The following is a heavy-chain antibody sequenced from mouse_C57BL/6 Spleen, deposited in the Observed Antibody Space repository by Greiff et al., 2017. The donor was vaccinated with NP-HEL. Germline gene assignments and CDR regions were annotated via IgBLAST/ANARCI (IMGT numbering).Heavy chain of an antibody. CDR2: IHPNSGST. Sequence: QVQLQQPGAELVKPGASVKLSCKASGYTFTSYWMHWVKQRPGQGLEWIGMIHPNSGSTNYHEKFKSKATLTVAKSSRTAYMQLSSLTSEDSAVYYGARDNWDVRYFDYWGQGTTLTVSS. CDR3: ARDNWDVRYFDY. V-gene: IGHV1-64*01. D-gene: IGHD4-1*02. J-gene: IGHJ2*01. CDR1: GYTFTSYW.